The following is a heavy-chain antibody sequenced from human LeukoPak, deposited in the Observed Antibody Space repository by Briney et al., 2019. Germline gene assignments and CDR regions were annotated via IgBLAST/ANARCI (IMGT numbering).Heavy chain of an antibody. Sequence: ASVKVSCKASGYTFTGYYMHWVRQAPGQGLEWMGWINPNSGGTNYAQKFQGRVTMTRDTSISTAYMELSRLRSDDTAVYYCARSSGRSLGWFDPWGQGTLVTVSS. J-gene: IGHJ5*02. CDR1: GYTFTGYY. CDR3: ARSSGRSLGWFDP. V-gene: IGHV1-2*02. CDR2: INPNSGGT. D-gene: IGHD1-26*01.